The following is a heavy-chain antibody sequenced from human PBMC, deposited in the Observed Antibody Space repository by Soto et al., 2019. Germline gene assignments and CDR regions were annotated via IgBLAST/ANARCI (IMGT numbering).Heavy chain of an antibody. J-gene: IGHJ4*02. CDR1: GFTFSSYG. CDR3: AKTEYSSGPK. V-gene: IGHV3-30*18. Sequence: PGGSLRLSCAASGFTFSSYGMHWVRQAPGKGLEWVAVISYDGSNKYYADSVKGRFTISRDNSKNTLYLQMNSLRAEDTAVYYCAKTEYSSGPKWGQGTLVTVSS. CDR2: ISYDGSNK. D-gene: IGHD6-19*01.